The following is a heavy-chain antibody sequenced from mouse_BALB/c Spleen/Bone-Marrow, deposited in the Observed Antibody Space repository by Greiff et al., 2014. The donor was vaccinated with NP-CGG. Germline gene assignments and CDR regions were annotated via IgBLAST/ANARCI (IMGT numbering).Heavy chain of an antibody. CDR2: INPDSSTI. D-gene: IGHD2-13*01. Sequence: DVHLVESGGGLVQPGGSLKLSCAASRFDFSRYWMSWVRQAPGKGLEWIGEINPDSSTINYPPSLKDKFIISRDNAKNTLYLQMSKVRSEDTALYYCAGVTFPCFDYWGQGTTLTVSS. J-gene: IGHJ2*01. CDR3: AGVTFPCFDY. CDR1: RFDFSRYW. V-gene: IGHV4-1*02.